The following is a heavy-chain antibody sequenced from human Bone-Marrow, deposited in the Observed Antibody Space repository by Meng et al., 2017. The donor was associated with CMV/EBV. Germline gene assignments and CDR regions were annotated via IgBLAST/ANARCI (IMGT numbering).Heavy chain of an antibody. CDR1: GYTFSGYY. J-gene: IGHJ4*02. Sequence: ASVKVSCKASGYTFSGYYIHWVRQAPGQGLEWMGWINPNSGGTNSAQKFQGRVTMTRDTSISTAYMELSRLRSDDTAVYYCARAIVRGIILSGWDSWGQGTLVTVSS. D-gene: IGHD3-10*01. V-gene: IGHV1-2*02. CDR3: ARAIVRGIILSGWDS. CDR2: INPNSGGT.